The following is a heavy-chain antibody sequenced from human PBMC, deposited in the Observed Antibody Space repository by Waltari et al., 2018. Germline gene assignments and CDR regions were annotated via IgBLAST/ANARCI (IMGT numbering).Heavy chain of an antibody. Sequence: QVQLQESGPGLVKPSETLSLTCTVSGGSIRSYYWSWIRQPPGKGLEWIGYIYYSGSTNYNPSLKSRVTISVDTSKNQFSLKLSSVTAADTAVYYCARTAFYYYYGMDVWGQGTTVTVSS. D-gene: IGHD3-3*02. J-gene: IGHJ6*02. CDR3: ARTAFYYYYGMDV. CDR2: IYYSGST. CDR1: GGSIRSYY. V-gene: IGHV4-59*01.